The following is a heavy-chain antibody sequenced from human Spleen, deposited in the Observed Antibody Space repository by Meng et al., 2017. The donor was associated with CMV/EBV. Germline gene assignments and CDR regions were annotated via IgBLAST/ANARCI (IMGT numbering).Heavy chain of an antibody. CDR1: GFTFSNYE. J-gene: IGHJ4*02. Sequence: GGSLRLSCVVSGFTFSNYEMDWVRQAPGKGLEWIAYISDSGTTIYYADSVKRRFTISRHNAKNSLYLQMISLSAEDTAVYYCARDDYRIYYFVYWGQGTQVTVSS. D-gene: IGHD4-11*01. CDR3: ARDDYRIYYFVY. V-gene: IGHV3-48*03. CDR2: ISDSGTTI.